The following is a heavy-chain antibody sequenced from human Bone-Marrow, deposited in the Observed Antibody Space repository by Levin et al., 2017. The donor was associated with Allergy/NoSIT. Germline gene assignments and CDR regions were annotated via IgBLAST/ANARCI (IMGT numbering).Heavy chain of an antibody. CDR2: IYPGDSDT. V-gene: IGHV5-51*01. Sequence: ASVKVSCKGSGYSFTSKWIGWVRQMPEKGLEWMGIIYPGDSDTTYSPSFQGQVTISVDKSISTAYLQWSSLQASDTAMYYCARQLACSSPTCGDAFDIWGQGTMVTVSS. CDR1: GYSFTSKW. D-gene: IGHD2-2*01. CDR3: ARQLACSSPTCGDAFDI. J-gene: IGHJ3*02.